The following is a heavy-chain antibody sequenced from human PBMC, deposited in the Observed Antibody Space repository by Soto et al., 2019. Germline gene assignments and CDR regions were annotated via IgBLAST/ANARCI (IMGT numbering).Heavy chain of an antibody. Sequence: QVQLQESGPGLVKPPETLSLTCTVSGGSISNFYWSWIRQPPGKGLEWIGYVDYSGTANYNPSLKSRVSMSVDTSKNQLSLKVTSVTAADTAMHYCARADTAMTTPFDYWGQGTLVTVSS. CDR2: VDYSGTA. V-gene: IGHV4-59*12. CDR3: ARADTAMTTPFDY. J-gene: IGHJ4*02. CDR1: GGSISNFY. D-gene: IGHD5-18*01.